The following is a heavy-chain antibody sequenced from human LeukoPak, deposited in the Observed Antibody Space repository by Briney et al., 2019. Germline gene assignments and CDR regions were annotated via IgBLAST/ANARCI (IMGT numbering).Heavy chain of an antibody. CDR3: AKDYRAHPLRPNWFDP. CDR1: GITFSRYS. D-gene: IGHD1-26*01. Sequence: GGSPRLSCAASGITFSRYSMNWVRQAPGKGLEWVSSISTSSSYIYYADSVKGRFTISRHNAKNSPYLQMDSLRAEDTAVYYCAKDYRAHPLRPNWFDPWGQGTLVTVSS. J-gene: IGHJ5*02. V-gene: IGHV3-21*04. CDR2: ISTSSSYI.